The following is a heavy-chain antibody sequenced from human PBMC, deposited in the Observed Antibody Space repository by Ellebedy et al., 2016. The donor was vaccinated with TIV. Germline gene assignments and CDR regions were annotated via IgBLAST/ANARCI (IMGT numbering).Heavy chain of an antibody. V-gene: IGHV3-9*01. Sequence: SLKISXAASGFTFDDYAMHWVRQAPGKGLEWVSGISWNSGSIGYADSVKGRFTISRDNAKNSLYLQMNSLRAEDTALYYCARTSTVGATTYYFDYWGQGTLVTVSS. CDR2: ISWNSGSI. CDR3: ARTSTVGATTYYFDY. D-gene: IGHD1-26*01. CDR1: GFTFDDYA. J-gene: IGHJ4*02.